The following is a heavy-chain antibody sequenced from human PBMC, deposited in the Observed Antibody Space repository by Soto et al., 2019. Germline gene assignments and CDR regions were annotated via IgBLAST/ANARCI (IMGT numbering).Heavy chain of an antibody. CDR1: GFTFSSYA. V-gene: IGHV3-23*01. D-gene: IGHD2-8*01. Sequence: EVQLLESGGGLVQPGGSLRLSCAASGFTFSSYAMSWVRQAPGKGLEWVSAIGGSGTSTNYADSVKGRFTISRDNSKNTLFLQMNSLRAEDTAVYYCAKGVYGAFAPWGQGTLVTVSS. J-gene: IGHJ5*02. CDR3: AKGVYGAFAP. CDR2: IGGSGTST.